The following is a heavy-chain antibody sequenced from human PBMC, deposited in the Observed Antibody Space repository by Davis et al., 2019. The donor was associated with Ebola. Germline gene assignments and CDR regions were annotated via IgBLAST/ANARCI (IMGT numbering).Heavy chain of an antibody. CDR3: ARHTSRFDP. V-gene: IGHV4-39*01. CDR2: IYYSGST. Sequence: SETLSLTCTVSGGSISSSSYYWGWIRQPPGKGREWIGSIYYSGSTYYNPYLKSRVTISVDTSKNQFTLKLSSVSAADTAVYYCARHTSRFDPWGQGTLVTVSS. CDR1: GGSISSSSYY. D-gene: IGHD3-16*01. J-gene: IGHJ5*02.